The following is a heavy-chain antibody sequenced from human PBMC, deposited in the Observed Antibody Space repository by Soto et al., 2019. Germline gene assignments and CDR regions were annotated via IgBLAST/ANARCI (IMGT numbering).Heavy chain of an antibody. Sequence: EVQLLESGGGLLQPGGSLRLSCATSGFTFSSYAMTWVRQAPGKGLEWVSGISGSGGRTYYADSVKDRFTISRHNSKNTVYLQMNILRAEDTAVYYCAKGRTAYYGMDVWGQGTTVTVAS. D-gene: IGHD2-21*02. J-gene: IGHJ6*02. CDR1: GFTFSSYA. CDR3: AKGRTAYYGMDV. V-gene: IGHV3-23*01. CDR2: ISGSGGRT.